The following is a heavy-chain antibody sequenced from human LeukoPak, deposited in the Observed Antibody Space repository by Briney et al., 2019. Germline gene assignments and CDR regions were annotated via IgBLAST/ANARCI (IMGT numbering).Heavy chain of an antibody. CDR3: ARDMAGDYYDSGSYGYFDY. J-gene: IGHJ4*02. CDR2: IYSGGSE. Sequence: GGSLRLSCAASGFSVSSNYMSWVRQAPGKGLEWVSAIYSGGSEYYADSVKGRFTISRDNFKNRLYLQMNNLRAEDTALYYCARDMAGDYYDSGSYGYFDYWGQGTLVTVSS. D-gene: IGHD3-22*01. V-gene: IGHV3-66*01. CDR1: GFSVSSNY.